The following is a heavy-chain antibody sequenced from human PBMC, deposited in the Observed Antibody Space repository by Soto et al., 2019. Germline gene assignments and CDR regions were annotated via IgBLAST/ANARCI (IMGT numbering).Heavy chain of an antibody. V-gene: IGHV3-23*01. Sequence: GGSLRLSCAASGFTFNNYAMGWVRQAPGKGLEWVSAITDSGSDTYYVDSVKGRFTISRDNSKNTLYLQMNGLRAEDTAVYYCAKLGSSSWSPHYYFDYWGQGTLVTVSS. CDR3: AKLGSSSWSPHYYFDY. D-gene: IGHD2-2*01. CDR2: ITDSGSDT. CDR1: GFTFNNYA. J-gene: IGHJ4*02.